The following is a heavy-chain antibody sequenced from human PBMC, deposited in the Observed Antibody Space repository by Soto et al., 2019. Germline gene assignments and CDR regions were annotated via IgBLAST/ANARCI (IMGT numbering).Heavy chain of an antibody. J-gene: IGHJ4*02. V-gene: IGHV1-18*01. CDR3: ARDSCIGSSCYLGY. Sequence: ASVKVSCKASGGTFSSYTISWVRQAPGQGLEWMGWISTYNGNTNYAQKLQGRVTMTTETSTSTTYMELRSLRSDDTAVYYCARDSCIGSSCYLGYWGQGTLVTVSS. D-gene: IGHD2-15*01. CDR2: ISTYNGNT. CDR1: GGTFSSYT.